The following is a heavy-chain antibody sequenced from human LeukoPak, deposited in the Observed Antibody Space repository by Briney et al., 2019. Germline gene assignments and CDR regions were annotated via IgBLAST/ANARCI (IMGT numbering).Heavy chain of an antibody. J-gene: IGHJ4*02. CDR2: IRSKAYGGTT. CDR1: GFTFGDYA. CDR3: TRSLGYSSGWYAVSEFDY. D-gene: IGHD6-19*01. V-gene: IGHV3-49*03. Sequence: GGSLRLSCTASGFTFGDYAMSWFRQAPGKGLEWVGFIRSKAYGGTTEYAASVKGRFTISRDDSKSIAYLQMNCLKTEDTAVYYCTRSLGYSSGWYAVSEFDYWGQGTLVTVSS.